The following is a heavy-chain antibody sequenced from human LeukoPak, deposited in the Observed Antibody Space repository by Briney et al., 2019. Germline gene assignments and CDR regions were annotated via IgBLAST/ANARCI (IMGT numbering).Heavy chain of an antibody. CDR2: ISSSGDTK. CDR3: ARDGRDCISTSCFYEGGSFDI. Sequence: SGGSLRLSCAASGFTFSSYSMNWVRQAPGKGLEWISYISSSGDTKYYADSVKGRFTVSRDNVKNSLYLQMNSLRGDDTAVYYCARDGRDCISTSCFYEGGSFDIWGQGTVVTVSS. J-gene: IGHJ3*02. CDR1: GFTFSSYS. V-gene: IGHV3-48*04. D-gene: IGHD2-2*01.